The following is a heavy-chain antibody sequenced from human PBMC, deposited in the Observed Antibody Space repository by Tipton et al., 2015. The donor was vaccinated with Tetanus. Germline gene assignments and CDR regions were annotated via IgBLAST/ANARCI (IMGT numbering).Heavy chain of an antibody. CDR1: GFTFSSDW. CDR2: INNDGSST. V-gene: IGHV3-74*01. Sequence: GSLRLSCVASGFTFSSDWMHWVRQVPGKGLVWVSRINNDGSSTNYADSVKGRFTISRDNAKNTLYLQMNNLRDEDTAIYYCAKGRRVGLMNNWFDSWGQGTLVTVSS. CDR3: AKGRRVGLMNNWFDS. D-gene: IGHD3/OR15-3a*01. J-gene: IGHJ5*01.